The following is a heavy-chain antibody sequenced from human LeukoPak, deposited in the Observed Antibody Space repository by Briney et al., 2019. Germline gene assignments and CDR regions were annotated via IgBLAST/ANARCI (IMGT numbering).Heavy chain of an antibody. CDR1: GFTFSSYW. Sequence: GGSLRLSCAASGFTFSSYWMHWVRQAPGKGLVWVSRINIDGSSTSYADSVKGRFPILRDNAKNSLYLQMNSLRAEDTAVYYCARDQVSVAGTGIDYWGQGTLVTVSS. D-gene: IGHD6-19*01. V-gene: IGHV3-74*01. CDR3: ARDQVSVAGTGIDY. CDR2: INIDGSST. J-gene: IGHJ4*02.